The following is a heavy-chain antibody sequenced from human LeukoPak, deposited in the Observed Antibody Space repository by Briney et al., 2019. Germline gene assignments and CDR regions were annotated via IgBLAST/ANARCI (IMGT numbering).Heavy chain of an antibody. CDR2: ISYDGSNK. Sequence: GGSLRLSCAASGFTFGSYAMHWVRQAPGKGLEWVAVISYDGSNKYYADSVKGRFTISRDNSKNTLYLQMNSLRAEDTAVYYCARGAGYTFDYWGQGTLVTVSS. D-gene: IGHD3-9*01. V-gene: IGHV3-30*04. J-gene: IGHJ4*02. CDR3: ARGAGYTFDY. CDR1: GFTFGSYA.